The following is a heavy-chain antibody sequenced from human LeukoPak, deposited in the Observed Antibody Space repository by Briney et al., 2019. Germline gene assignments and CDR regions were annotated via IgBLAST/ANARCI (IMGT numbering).Heavy chain of an antibody. D-gene: IGHD3-9*01. CDR3: ARGYYDILTGYRAHPRFDP. V-gene: IGHV4-59*01. J-gene: IGHJ5*02. CDR1: GGSISSYY. CDR2: IYYSGST. Sequence: SETLSLTCTVSGGSISSYYWSWIRQPPGKGLEWIGYIYYSGSTNYNPSLKSRVTISVDTSKNQFSLKLSSVTAADTAVYCCARGYYDILTGYRAHPRFDPWGQGTLVTVSS.